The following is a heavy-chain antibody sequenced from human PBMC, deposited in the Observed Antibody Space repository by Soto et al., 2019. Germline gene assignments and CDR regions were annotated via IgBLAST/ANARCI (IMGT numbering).Heavy chain of an antibody. CDR2: IYPGDSDT. J-gene: IGHJ6*02. V-gene: IGHV5-51*01. CDR3: RLAMVPDYYGSGSYYRGPYYYGMDV. CDR1: GYSFTSYW. Sequence: GSLKISCKGSGYSFTSYWIGWVRQMPGKGLEWMGIIYPGDSDTRYSPSFQGQVTISADKSISTAYLQWSSLKASDTAMYYCRLAMVPDYYGSGSYYRGPYYYGMDVWGQGTTVTVSS. D-gene: IGHD3-10*01.